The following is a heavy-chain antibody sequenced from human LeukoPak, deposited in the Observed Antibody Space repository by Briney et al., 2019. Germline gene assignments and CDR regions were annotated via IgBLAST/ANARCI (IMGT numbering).Heavy chain of an antibody. CDR1: GFTFSSYS. J-gene: IGHJ4*02. Sequence: GGSLRLSCAASGFTFSSYSMNWVRQAPGKGLEWVSSISSSSSYIYYADSVKGRFTISRDNAKNSLYLQMNSLRAEDTAVYYCARDRGIAGAVDYWGQGTLVTVSS. CDR3: ARDRGIAGAVDY. CDR2: ISSSSSYI. V-gene: IGHV3-21*04. D-gene: IGHD6-19*01.